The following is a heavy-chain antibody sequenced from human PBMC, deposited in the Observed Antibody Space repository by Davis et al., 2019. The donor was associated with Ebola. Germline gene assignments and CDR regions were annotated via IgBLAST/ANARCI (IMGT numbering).Heavy chain of an antibody. CDR1: GGSFSGYY. V-gene: IGHV4-34*01. CDR2: INHSGST. CDR3: ASRTTAGRIYDY. Sequence: MPSETLSLTCAVYGGSFSGYYWSWIRQPPGKGLEWIGEINHSGSTYYNPSFKSRVTISVDTSKNQFSLRLSSVTAADTAVYYCASRTTAGRIYDYWGQGTLVTVSS. D-gene: IGHD1/OR15-1a*01. J-gene: IGHJ4*02.